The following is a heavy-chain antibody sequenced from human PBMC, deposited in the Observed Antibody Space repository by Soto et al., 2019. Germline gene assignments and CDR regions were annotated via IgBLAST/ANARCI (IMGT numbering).Heavy chain of an antibody. CDR3: ARAPVIVRAVIASFDI. CDR2: IYPGDSDT. CDR1: GYSFTSYW. D-gene: IGHD3-10*01. J-gene: IGHJ3*02. Sequence: GESLKISCKGSGYSFTSYWIGWVRQMPGKGLEWMGIIYPGDSDTRYSPSFQGQVTISADKSISTAYLQWSSLKASDTAMYYCARAPVIVRAVIASFDIWGQGTMVTV. V-gene: IGHV5-51*01.